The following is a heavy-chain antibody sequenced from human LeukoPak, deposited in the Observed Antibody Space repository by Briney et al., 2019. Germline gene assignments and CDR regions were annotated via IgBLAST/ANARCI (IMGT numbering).Heavy chain of an antibody. CDR1: GGSISSGGYY. CDR2: IYYSGST. D-gene: IGHD3-22*01. Sequence: SETLSLTCTVSGGSISSGGYYWSWIRQHPGKGLEWIGYIYYSGSTYYNPSLKSRVTISVDTSKNQFSLKLSSVTAADTAVYYCARVPYYYDSSGYRVYYFDYRGQGTLVTVSS. J-gene: IGHJ4*02. V-gene: IGHV4-31*03. CDR3: ARVPYYYDSSGYRVYYFDY.